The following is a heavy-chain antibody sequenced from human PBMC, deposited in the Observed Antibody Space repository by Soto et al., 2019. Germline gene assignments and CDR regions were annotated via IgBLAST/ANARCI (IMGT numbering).Heavy chain of an antibody. Sequence: SETLSLTCTVSGGSISSYYWSWIRQPPGKGLEWIGYIYYSGSTNYNPSLKSRVTISVDTSKNQFSLKLSSVTAADTAVYYCARHLDFWSGYYINTTDAFDIWGQGTMVTV. CDR3: ARHLDFWSGYYINTTDAFDI. V-gene: IGHV4-59*08. J-gene: IGHJ3*02. CDR1: GGSISSYY. D-gene: IGHD3-3*01. CDR2: IYYSGST.